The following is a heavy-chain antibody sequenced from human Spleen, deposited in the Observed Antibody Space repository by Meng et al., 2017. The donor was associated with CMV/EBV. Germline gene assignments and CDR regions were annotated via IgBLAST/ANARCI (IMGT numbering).Heavy chain of an antibody. CDR2: ISAYNGNK. V-gene: IGHV1-18*01. D-gene: IGHD2-2*01. Sequence: ASVKVSCKASGYTFTSYGISWVRQAPGQGLEWMGWISAYNGNKNYAQKLQGRVTMTTDTSTSTAYMELRSLRSDDTAVYYCAREPYCSSTSCYRQGNDYWGQGTLVTVSS. J-gene: IGHJ4*02. CDR1: GYTFTSYG. CDR3: AREPYCSSTSCYRQGNDY.